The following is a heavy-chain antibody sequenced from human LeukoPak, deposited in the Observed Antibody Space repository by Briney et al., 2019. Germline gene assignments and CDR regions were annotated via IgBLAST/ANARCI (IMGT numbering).Heavy chain of an antibody. V-gene: IGHV3-23*01. J-gene: IGHJ4*02. CDR1: GFSFNSFT. Sequence: PGGSLRLSCAASGFSFNSFTMGWVRQAPGRGLEWVSSISGGGGERHYADSVRGRFTVSRDNSKNTLYLQMNSLRAEDTAVYYCAKDDPVEGDSSSIDYWGQGTLVTVSS. CDR2: ISGGGGER. CDR3: AKDDPVEGDSSSIDY. D-gene: IGHD6-13*01.